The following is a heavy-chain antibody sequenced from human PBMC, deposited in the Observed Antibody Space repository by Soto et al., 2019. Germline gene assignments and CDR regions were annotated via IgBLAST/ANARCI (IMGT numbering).Heavy chain of an antibody. D-gene: IGHD6-13*01. CDR2: ISPDGSIT. V-gene: IGHV3-74*01. J-gene: IGHJ4*02. Sequence: EVQLVESGGGLVQPGGSLRLSCAASGFTFRSYWMHWVRQAPWKGLVWVSRISPDGSITNYADSVKGRFTISRDNAKNTLVLQTNSLRAEDTAVYYCTIEIATDPDYWGQGTLVTVSS. CDR1: GFTFRSYW. CDR3: TIEIATDPDY.